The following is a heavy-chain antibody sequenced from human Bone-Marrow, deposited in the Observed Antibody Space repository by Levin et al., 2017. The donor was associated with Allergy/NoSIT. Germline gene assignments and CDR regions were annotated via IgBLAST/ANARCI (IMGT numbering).Heavy chain of an antibody. D-gene: IGHD3-16*01. CDR1: GASITSTKYY. CDR2: ISNSGST. J-gene: IGHJ4*02. Sequence: SETLSLTCTVSGASITSTKYYWSWIRQPPGKGLEWIGYISNSGSTYYNPSLKSRISISSDTSKNQFSLKLSSVTAADTAVYYCARGAITFGAIMYPGAIDNWGQGTLVTVSS. CDR3: ARGAITFGAIMYPGAIDN. V-gene: IGHV4-30-4*01.